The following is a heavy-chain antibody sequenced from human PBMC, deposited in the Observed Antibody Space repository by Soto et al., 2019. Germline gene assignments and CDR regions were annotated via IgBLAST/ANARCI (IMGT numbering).Heavy chain of an antibody. V-gene: IGHV5-10-1*01. Sequence: GASLKISCKGSGYRFAGYWITWVRQKPGKGLEWMGRIDPSDSQTYYSPSFRGHVTISVTKSITTVFLQWSSLRASDTAMYYCARHIDDLDTRTNFQSYFEACGQGTSVTVSS. CDR1: GYRFAGYW. J-gene: IGHJ4*02. CDR2: IDPSDSQT. D-gene: IGHD2-8*01. CDR3: ARHIDDLDTRTNFQSYFEA.